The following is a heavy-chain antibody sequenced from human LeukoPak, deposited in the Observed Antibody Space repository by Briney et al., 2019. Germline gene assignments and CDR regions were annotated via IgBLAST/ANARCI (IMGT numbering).Heavy chain of an antibody. J-gene: IGHJ5*02. CDR3: ARRLRTAAGFHNWFDP. CDR1: GYSFTSYW. Sequence: GESLKISCKGSGYSFTSYWIGWVRQMPGKGLEWMGIIYPGDSDTRYSPSFQGRVTIPADKSISTAYLQWSSLKASDTATYYCARRLRTAAGFHNWFDPWGQGTLVTVSS. V-gene: IGHV5-51*01. CDR2: IYPGDSDT. D-gene: IGHD6-13*01.